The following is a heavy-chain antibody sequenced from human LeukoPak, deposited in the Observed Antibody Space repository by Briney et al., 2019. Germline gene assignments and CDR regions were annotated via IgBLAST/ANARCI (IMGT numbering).Heavy chain of an antibody. J-gene: IGHJ4*02. CDR2: IYYSGST. D-gene: IGHD6-6*01. V-gene: IGHV4-59*01. CDR3: AGSYSSSSAVVFYFDY. CDR1: GGSISSYY. Sequence: SETLSLTCTVSGGSISSYYWSWIRKPPGKGLEWIGYIYYSGSTNYNPSLKSRVTISVDTSKNQFSLKLSSVTAADTAVYYCAGSYSSSSAVVFYFDYWGQGTLVTVSS.